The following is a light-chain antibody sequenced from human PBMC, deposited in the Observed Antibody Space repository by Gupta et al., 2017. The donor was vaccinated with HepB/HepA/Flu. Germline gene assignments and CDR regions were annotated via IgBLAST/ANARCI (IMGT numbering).Light chain of an antibody. CDR1: QSINGY. CDR2: TTS. J-gene: IGKJ3*01. Sequence: ILMTPHTSSLSASLGDRVTITSRPSQSINGYLNWYQQKPGKAPKLLLHTTSTLQSGVPSRFSGSGSGTDFTLTISSMQPEDFATYYCQQGYTAPLTFGPGTRVDIE. CDR3: QQGYTAPLT. V-gene: IGKV1-39*01.